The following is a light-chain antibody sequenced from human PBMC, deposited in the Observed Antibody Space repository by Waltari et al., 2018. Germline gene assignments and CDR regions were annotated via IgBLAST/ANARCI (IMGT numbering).Light chain of an antibody. Sequence: QSALTQPASVSGSPGQSITISCTGTNTDVGAYNYVSWFQQHPVKAPTLILYEVSNRPSGGSNRFSGSKSGNTASLTISGLQAEDEADYYCNAYTSSSSLDGSVVFGGGTKVTVL. CDR2: EVS. CDR1: NTDVGAYNY. V-gene: IGLV2-14*01. CDR3: NAYTSSSSLDGSVV. J-gene: IGLJ2*01.